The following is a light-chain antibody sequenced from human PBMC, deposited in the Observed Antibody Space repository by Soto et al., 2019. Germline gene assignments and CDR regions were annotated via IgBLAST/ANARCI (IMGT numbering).Light chain of an antibody. CDR3: QKYKSAQFT. CDR2: AAS. CDR1: QAISNY. V-gene: IGKV1-27*01. J-gene: IGKJ3*01. Sequence: DIQMTQSPSSVSASVGDRVTITCRASQAISNYLAWYQQKPGEVPKVLIYAASTLQSGVPSRFSGSGSGTDFTLTITSLQPEDVATYYCQKYKSAQFTFGPGTKVDLK.